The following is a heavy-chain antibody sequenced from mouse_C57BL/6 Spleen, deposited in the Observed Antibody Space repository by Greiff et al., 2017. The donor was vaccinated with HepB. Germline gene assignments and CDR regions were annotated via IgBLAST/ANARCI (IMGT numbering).Heavy chain of an antibody. Sequence: EVKLMESGGGLVKPGGSLKLSCAASGFTFSSYAMSWVRQTPEKRLEWVATISDGGSYTYYPDNVKGRFTISRDNAKNNLYLQMSHLKSEDTAMYSCARMYYFDYWGQGTTLTVSS. CDR1: GFTFSSYA. CDR3: ARMYYFDY. V-gene: IGHV5-4*03. CDR2: ISDGGSYT. J-gene: IGHJ2*01.